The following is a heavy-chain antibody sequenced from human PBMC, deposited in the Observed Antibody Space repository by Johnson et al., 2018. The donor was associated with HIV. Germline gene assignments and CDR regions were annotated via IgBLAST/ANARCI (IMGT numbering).Heavy chain of an antibody. CDR2: ISSNGGST. J-gene: IGHJ3*02. CDR3: ARVRAAAVSDAFDI. V-gene: IGHV3-64*01. CDR1: GFTFSSYA. Sequence: VQLVESGGGLVQPGGSLRLSCAASGFTFSSYAMHWVRQAPGKGLEYVSAISSNGGSTYYANSVKGRFTISRDNAKNSLYLQMNSLRADDTALYYCARVRAAAVSDAFDIWGQGTMVTVSS. D-gene: IGHD6-13*01.